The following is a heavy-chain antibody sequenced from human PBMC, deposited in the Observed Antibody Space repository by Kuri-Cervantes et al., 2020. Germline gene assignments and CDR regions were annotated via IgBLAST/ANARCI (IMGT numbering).Heavy chain of an antibody. Sequence: GESLKISCAASGFTFDDYGMSWVRQAPGKGLEWVSAISGSGGSAYYADSVKGRFTISRDNSKNTLYLQTNSLRAEDTAVYYCAKDPHTLAFDIWGQGTMVTVSS. CDR3: AKDPHTLAFDI. V-gene: IGHV3-23*01. CDR1: GFTFDDYG. J-gene: IGHJ3*02. CDR2: ISGSGGSA. D-gene: IGHD2-15*01.